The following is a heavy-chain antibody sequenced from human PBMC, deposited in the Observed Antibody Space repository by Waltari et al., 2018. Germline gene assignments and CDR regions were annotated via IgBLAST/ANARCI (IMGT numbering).Heavy chain of an antibody. J-gene: IGHJ6*03. D-gene: IGHD6-6*01. CDR1: GGPISSYY. CDR2: IYYSGST. CDR3: ARVVYSSSPPPDYYYYYYYMDV. Sequence: QVQLQESGPGLVKPSETLSLTCTVSGGPISSYYWSWIRQPPGKGLEWIGYIYYSGSTNYNPSLKSRVTISVDTSKNQFSLKLSSVTAADTAVYYCARVVYSSSPPPDYYYYYYYMDVWGKGTTVTVSS. V-gene: IGHV4-59*01.